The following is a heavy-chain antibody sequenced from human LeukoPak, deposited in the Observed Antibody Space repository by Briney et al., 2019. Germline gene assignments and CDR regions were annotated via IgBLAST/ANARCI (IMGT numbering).Heavy chain of an antibody. CDR3: ARDFDHGDYIDF. Sequence: GGSQRLSCVASGFTFSTYTFNWVRQAPGKGLKWLSYISSGGLTIFYADSVKGRFTISRDNTKNAIFLDMTNLRAEDTAVYYCARDFDHGDYIDFWGQGTLVAVSS. D-gene: IGHD4/OR15-4a*01. V-gene: IGHV3-48*04. CDR1: GFTFSTYT. J-gene: IGHJ4*02. CDR2: ISSGGLTI.